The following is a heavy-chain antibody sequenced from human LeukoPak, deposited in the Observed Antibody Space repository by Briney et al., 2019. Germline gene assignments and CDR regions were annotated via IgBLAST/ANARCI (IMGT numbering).Heavy chain of an antibody. J-gene: IGHJ4*02. CDR1: GGSISSSSYY. CDR3: ARSPMGYFDY. CDR2: IYYSGNT. D-gene: IGHD3-10*01. V-gene: IGHV4-39*07. Sequence: SETLSLTCTVSGGSISSSSYYWGWIRQPPGKGLEWIGNIYYSGNTYYNPSLKSRVTISVDTSKNQFSLKLSSVTAADTAVYCCARSPMGYFDYWGQGTLVTVSS.